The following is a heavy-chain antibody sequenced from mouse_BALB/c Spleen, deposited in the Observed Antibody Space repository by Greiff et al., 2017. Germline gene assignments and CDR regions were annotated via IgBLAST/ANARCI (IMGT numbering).Heavy chain of an antibody. CDR3: ASRRRYYAMDY. CDR2: ISYDGSN. CDR1: GYYITSGYY. J-gene: IGHJ4*01. V-gene: IGHV3-6*02. Sequence: EVQLQQSGPGLVKPSQSLSLTCSVTGYYITSGYYWNWIRQFPGNKLEWMGYISYDGSNNYNPSLKNRISITRDTSKNQFFLELNSVTTEDTATYYCASRRRYYAMDYWGQGTTVTVSS.